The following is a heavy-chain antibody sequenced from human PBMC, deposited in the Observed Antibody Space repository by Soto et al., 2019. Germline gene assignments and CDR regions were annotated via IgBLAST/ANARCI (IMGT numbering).Heavy chain of an antibody. D-gene: IGHD3-10*01. J-gene: IGHJ6*02. Sequence: GGSLRLSCAASGFTFSDYSMQWVRQAPGKGLEWVAVVSHDERNTHYVDSVKGRFTISRDNAKNSLYLQMNSLRAEDTAVYYCAITMVWGPISDSYYGIDVWGQGTTVPVSS. CDR3: AITMVWGPISDSYYGIDV. CDR1: GFTFSDYS. V-gene: IGHV3-30*03. CDR2: VSHDERNT.